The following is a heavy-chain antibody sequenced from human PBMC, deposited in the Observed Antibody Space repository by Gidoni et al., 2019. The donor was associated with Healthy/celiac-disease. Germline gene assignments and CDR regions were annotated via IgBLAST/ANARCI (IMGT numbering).Heavy chain of an antibody. CDR3: ARLLRYCSSTSCYYWFDP. J-gene: IGHJ5*02. CDR2: IYYSGRT. Sequence: QVQLQESGPGLVKPSETLSLTCTVSGGPISSYYWSWIRPPPGKGLEWIGNIYYSGRTNYNPSLKSRVTISVDTSKNQFSLKLSSVTAADTAVYYCARLLRYCSSTSCYYWFDPWGQGTLVTVSS. V-gene: IGHV4-59*08. D-gene: IGHD2-2*01. CDR1: GGPISSYY.